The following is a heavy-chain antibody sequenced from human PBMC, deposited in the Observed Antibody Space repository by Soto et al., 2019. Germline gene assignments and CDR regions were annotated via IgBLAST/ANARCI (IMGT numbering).Heavy chain of an antibody. Sequence: SGFTFSSYAMHWVRQAPGKGLEWVAVISYDGSNKYYAETVKGRFTISRDNSKNTLYLQMNSLRAEDTVLYYCXRVTGYTFLYYYYGMDVWGQGTTVTVSS. CDR1: GFTFSSYA. CDR2: ISYDGSNK. D-gene: IGHD6-13*01. J-gene: IGHJ6*02. CDR3: XRVTGYTFLYYYYGMDV. V-gene: IGHV3-30-3*01.